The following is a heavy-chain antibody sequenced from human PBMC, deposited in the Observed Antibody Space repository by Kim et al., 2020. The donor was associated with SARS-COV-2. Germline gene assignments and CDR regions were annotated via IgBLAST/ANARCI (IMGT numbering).Heavy chain of an antibody. CDR2: IYYSGST. J-gene: IGHJ4*02. Sequence: SETLSLTCTVSGGSISSYYWSWIRQPPGKGLEWIGYIYYSGSTNYNPSLKSRVTISVDTSKNQFSLKLSSVTAADTAVYYCARHHYDFWSGFQYYFDYWGQGTLVTVSS. D-gene: IGHD3-3*01. V-gene: IGHV4-59*08. CDR1: GGSISSYY. CDR3: ARHHYDFWSGFQYYFDY.